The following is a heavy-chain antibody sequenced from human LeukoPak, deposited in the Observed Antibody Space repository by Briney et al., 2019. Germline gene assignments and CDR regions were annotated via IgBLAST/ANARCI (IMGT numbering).Heavy chain of an antibody. CDR3: ASVDCSSSSCYSLGFDY. J-gene: IGHJ4*02. D-gene: IGHD2-2*01. Sequence: GGSLRLSCAASGFTFSSYAMHWVRQAPGKGLEWVAVISYDGSNKYYADSVKGRFTISRDNSKNTLYLQMNSLRAEDTAVYYCASVDCSSSSCYSLGFDYWGQGTQVTVSS. CDR2: ISYDGSNK. CDR1: GFTFSSYA. V-gene: IGHV3-30-3*01.